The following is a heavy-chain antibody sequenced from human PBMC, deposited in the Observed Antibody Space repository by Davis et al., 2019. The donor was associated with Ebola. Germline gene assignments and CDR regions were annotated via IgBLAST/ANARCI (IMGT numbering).Heavy chain of an antibody. D-gene: IGHD6-19*01. J-gene: IGHJ4*02. CDR2: IKQDGSET. CDR1: GFTFSSHW. Sequence: GGSLRLSCTASGFTFSSHWVNWVRQTPGKGLEWVAIIKQDGSETKYVDSVRGRFTISRDNAKNSVSLHMSSLRAEDTGKYYCASGAGWLIDYWGQGILVTVSS. CDR3: ASGAGWLIDY. V-gene: IGHV3-7*03.